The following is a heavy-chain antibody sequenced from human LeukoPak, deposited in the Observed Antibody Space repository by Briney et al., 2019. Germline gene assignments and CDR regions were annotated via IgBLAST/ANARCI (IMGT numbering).Heavy chain of an antibody. D-gene: IGHD5-24*01. J-gene: IGHJ4*02. Sequence: PGRSLRLSCAASGFTFSSCGFHWVRQAPGKGLEWVAVWYDGTHKYYADSVKGRLTISRDNSKNTVYLQMNSLRAEDTAVYYCVKDRGDGYRGFDYWGQGTLVTVSS. CDR1: GFTFSSCG. CDR2: WYDGTHK. V-gene: IGHV3-33*06. CDR3: VKDRGDGYRGFDY.